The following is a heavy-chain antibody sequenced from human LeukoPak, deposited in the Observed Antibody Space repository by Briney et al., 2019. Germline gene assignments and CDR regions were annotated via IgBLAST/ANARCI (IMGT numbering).Heavy chain of an antibody. J-gene: IGHJ6*04. CDR3: ARRASNYDFWSGYNV. CDR2: IKQDGSEK. D-gene: IGHD3-3*01. CDR1: EFTFSTYW. Sequence: GGSLRLSCAASEFTFSTYWMNWVRQAPGKGLEWVASIKQDGSEKNYVDSVKGRFTISRDNAKNSLYLQMNRLRAEDTAVYYCARRASNYDFWSGYNVWGKGTTVTVSS. V-gene: IGHV3-7*01.